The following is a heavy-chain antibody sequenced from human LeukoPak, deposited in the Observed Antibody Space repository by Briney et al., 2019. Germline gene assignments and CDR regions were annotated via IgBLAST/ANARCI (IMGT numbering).Heavy chain of an antibody. V-gene: IGHV1-2*02. J-gene: IGHJ5*02. D-gene: IGHD3-9*01. CDR2: INTNSGGT. CDR1: GYTFTGYY. Sequence: ASVKVSCKASGYTFTGYYMHWVRQAPGQGLEWMGWINTNSGGTNYAQKFQGRVTMTRDTSISTAYMELSMLRSDDTAVYYCARAGSRYFDAGDWFDPWRQGTLVTVSS. CDR3: ARAGSRYFDAGDWFDP.